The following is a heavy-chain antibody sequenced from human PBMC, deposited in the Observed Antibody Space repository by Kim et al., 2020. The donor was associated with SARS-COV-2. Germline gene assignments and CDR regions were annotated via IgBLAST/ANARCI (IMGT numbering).Heavy chain of an antibody. CDR1: GYTFTSYD. J-gene: IGHJ6*03. V-gene: IGHV1-8*01. D-gene: IGHD5-12*01. Sequence: ASVKVSCKASGYTFTSYDINWVRQATGQGLEWMGWMNPNSGNTGYAQKFQGRVTMTRNTSISTAYMELSSLRSEDTAVYYCARDSRVATIFHYYYYMDVWGKGTTVTVSS. CDR3: ARDSRVATIFHYYYYMDV. CDR2: MNPNSGNT.